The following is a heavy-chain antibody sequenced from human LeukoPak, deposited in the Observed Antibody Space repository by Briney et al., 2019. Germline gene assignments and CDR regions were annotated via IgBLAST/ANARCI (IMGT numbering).Heavy chain of an antibody. J-gene: IGHJ6*03. CDR3: ARAYYDFWSGYPYYYYMDV. CDR1: GYSISSGYY. V-gene: IGHV4-38-2*01. D-gene: IGHD3-3*01. CDR2: IYHSGST. Sequence: PSETLSLTCAVSGYSISSGYYWGWIRQPPGEGVEWIGSIYHSGSTYYNPSLKSRVTISVDTSKNQFSLKLSSVTAADTAVYYCARAYYDFWSGYPYYYYMDVWGKGTTVTVSS.